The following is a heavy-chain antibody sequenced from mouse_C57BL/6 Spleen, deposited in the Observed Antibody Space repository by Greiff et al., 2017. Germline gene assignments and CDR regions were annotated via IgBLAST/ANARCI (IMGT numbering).Heavy chain of an antibody. CDR3: ARVKGY. J-gene: IGHJ2*01. CDR1: GYAFSSSW. Sequence: VQLQQSGPELVKPGASVKISCKASGYAFSSSWMNWVKQRPGKGLEWIGRIYPGDGDTNYNGKFKGKGTLTAAKTSSAAYMQLSSLTSEDSAVYFCARVKGYWGQGTTLTVSS. D-gene: IGHD1-3*01. V-gene: IGHV1-82*01. CDR2: IYPGDGDT.